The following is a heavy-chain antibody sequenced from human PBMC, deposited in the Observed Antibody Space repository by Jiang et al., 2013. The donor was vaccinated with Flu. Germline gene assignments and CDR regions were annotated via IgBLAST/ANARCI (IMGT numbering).Heavy chain of an antibody. J-gene: IGHJ4*02. CDR1: GGSISSYY. V-gene: IGHV4-59*01. Sequence: GSGLVKPSETLSLICTVSGGSISSYYWSWIRQPPGKGLEWIGDISNSGTTNYNPSLKSRVTISVDASKNQFSLKLSSVTAADTAVYYCARAGGQYTHPQDLDYWGQGNLVTVSS. D-gene: IGHD2-2*02. CDR3: ARAGGQYTHPQDLDY. CDR2: ISNSGTT.